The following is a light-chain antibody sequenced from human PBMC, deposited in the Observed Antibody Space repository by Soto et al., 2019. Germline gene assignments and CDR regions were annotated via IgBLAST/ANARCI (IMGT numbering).Light chain of an antibody. J-gene: IGKJ5*01. V-gene: IGKV3-15*01. CDR3: QQYDNWPPVT. CDR2: DAS. CDR1: QSVSNK. Sequence: EIVMTQSPAALSVSPGERATLSCRASQSVSNKLAWYQQRPGRAPRLLIYDASTRATGVPARFSGSGSGTEFTLTISSLQSEDFALYYCQQYDNWPPVTFGQGTRL.